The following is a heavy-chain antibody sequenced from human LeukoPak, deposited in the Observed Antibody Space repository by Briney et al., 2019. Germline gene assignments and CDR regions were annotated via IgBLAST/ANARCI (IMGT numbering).Heavy chain of an antibody. CDR2: ISHSGIT. CDR3: ARQTGSGLFILP. V-gene: IGHV4-38-2*02. Sequence: SETLSLTCSVSGYSITSGYYWGWFRQPPGKGLEWIASISHSGITYYKPSLKSRVTISVDTSKNQFSLRLSSVAAADTAVYYCARQTGSGLFILPGGQGTLVTVSS. J-gene: IGHJ4*02. CDR1: GYSITSGYY. D-gene: IGHD3/OR15-3a*01.